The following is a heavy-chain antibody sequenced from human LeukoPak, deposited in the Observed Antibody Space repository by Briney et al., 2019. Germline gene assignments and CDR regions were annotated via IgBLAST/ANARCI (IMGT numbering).Heavy chain of an antibody. Sequence: ASVKVSGKASGGTFISYGLNWVRQAPGQGVEWMGGIIPILGTAKYAQKLQGRVTITADESTSTAYMELSRLRSDDTAVYYCARVRWNDGDDAFDIWGQGTMVTVSS. V-gene: IGHV1-69*13. CDR2: IIPILGTA. J-gene: IGHJ3*02. CDR1: GGTFISYG. D-gene: IGHD1-1*01. CDR3: ARVRWNDGDDAFDI.